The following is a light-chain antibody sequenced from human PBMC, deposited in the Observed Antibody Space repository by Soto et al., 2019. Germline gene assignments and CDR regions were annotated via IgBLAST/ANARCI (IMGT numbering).Light chain of an antibody. CDR1: NSDIGSYNL. CDR3: CSYAGRSTYVV. J-gene: IGLJ2*01. Sequence: QSALTQPASVSGSPGQSLTISCTGTNSDIGSYNLVSWYQHHPGKAPKLLICEGTERPSGVSNRFSGSKSGNTASLTISGLQAEDEAHYYCCSYAGRSTYVVFGGGTKLTVL. CDR2: EGT. V-gene: IGLV2-23*01.